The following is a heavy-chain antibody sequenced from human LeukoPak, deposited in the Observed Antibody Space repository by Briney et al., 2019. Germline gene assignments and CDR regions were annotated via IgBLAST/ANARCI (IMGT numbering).Heavy chain of an antibody. D-gene: IGHD6-19*01. J-gene: IGHJ4*02. Sequence: ASVKVSCQASGYTFTSYGISWVRPAPGQGLEWVGWISAYNGNTNYAQELQGRVTMTTDTSTRTAYMELRSLRSDDTALYYCARAMAGTAQVGYYWGQGTLVTVSS. CDR3: ARAMAGTAQVGYY. CDR1: GYTFTSYG. CDR2: ISAYNGNT. V-gene: IGHV1-18*01.